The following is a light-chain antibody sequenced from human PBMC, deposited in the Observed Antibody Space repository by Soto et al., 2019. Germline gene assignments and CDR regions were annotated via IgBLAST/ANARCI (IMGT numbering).Light chain of an antibody. CDR2: EVT. Sequence: QSVLTQPASVSGSPGQSITISCTGTSSDVGSYDLVSWYQQHPGKAPKLMIYEVTKRPSGVSNRFSGSKSGNTASLTISGLQAEAEADYYCCSYAGSSSYAFGTGTKVTVL. CDR3: CSYAGSSSYA. V-gene: IGLV2-23*02. CDR1: SSDVGSYDL. J-gene: IGLJ1*01.